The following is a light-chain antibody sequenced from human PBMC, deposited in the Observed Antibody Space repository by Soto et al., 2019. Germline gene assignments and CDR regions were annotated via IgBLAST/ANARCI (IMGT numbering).Light chain of an antibody. CDR1: GRDIGAYDY. CDR3: SSYTTSYFYV. CDR2: GVK. J-gene: IGLJ1*01. Sequence: QSALTQPASVSVSPGQSITISCTGTGRDIGAYDYVSWYQQHPGKAPKLLIYGVKNRPSGVSYRFSASKSAFTASLTISGFQAEDEAHYYCSSYTTSYFYVFGPGTKLTVL. V-gene: IGLV2-14*01.